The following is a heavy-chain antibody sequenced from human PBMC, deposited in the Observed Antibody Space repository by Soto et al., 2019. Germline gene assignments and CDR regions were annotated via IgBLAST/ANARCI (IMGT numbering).Heavy chain of an antibody. J-gene: IGHJ3*02. CDR2: ISGSGGST. V-gene: IGHV3-23*01. CDR3: AKNRGSEDVIITFGGVIEKAFDI. Sequence: EVQLLESGGGLVQPGGSLRLSCAASGFTFSSYAMSWVRQAPGKGLEWVSAISGSGGSTYYADSVKGRFTISRDNSKNTRYLQMSCMRAEDTAVYYCAKNRGSEDVIITFGGVIEKAFDIWGQGTMVTVSS. D-gene: IGHD3-16*02. CDR1: GFTFSSYA.